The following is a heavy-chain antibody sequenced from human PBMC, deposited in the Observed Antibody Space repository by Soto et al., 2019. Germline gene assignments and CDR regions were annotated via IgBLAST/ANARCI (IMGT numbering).Heavy chain of an antibody. V-gene: IGHV4-30-4*01. J-gene: IGHJ5*02. Sequence: SSETLSLTCTLSRGSVSSGAYSWSWIRQSPGKGLEWIGHIYNTVSTYGNPSLTSRLTISVDPSKNQFSLTLNSVSAADTDVDFCARRSDVDRVDAWGQGTLSTFS. D-gene: IGHD2-21*01. CDR2: IYNTVST. CDR1: RGSVSSGAYS. CDR3: ARRSDVDRVDA.